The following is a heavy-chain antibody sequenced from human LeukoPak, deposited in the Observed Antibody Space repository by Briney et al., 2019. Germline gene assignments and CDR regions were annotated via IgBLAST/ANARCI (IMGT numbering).Heavy chain of an antibody. V-gene: IGHV3-15*04. D-gene: IGHD4/OR15-4a*01. J-gene: IGHJ4*02. CDR3: AREPNYVGFDY. Sequence: GGSLRLSCAASGFTFSNAWMSWVRRAPGKGLEWVGRIESKTDGGTTDYAAPVKGRFTISRDDSKNTLYLQMNSLRAEDTAVYYCAREPNYVGFDYWSQGTLVTVSS. CDR2: IESKTDGGTT. CDR1: GFTFSNAW.